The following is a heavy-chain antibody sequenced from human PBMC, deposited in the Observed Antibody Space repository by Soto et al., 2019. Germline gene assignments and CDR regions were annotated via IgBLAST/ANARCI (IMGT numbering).Heavy chain of an antibody. CDR2: TDYSGNT. CDR3: ARAVGNPLYYLDY. Sequence: QVQLQESGPGLVRPSETLSLTCTVSSDSISSYYWIWIRQSPGKGLEWIGYTDYSGNTNYNPSLKSRVNISGDTSTNQFSLRLSAVTAADTAVYYCARAVGNPLYYLDYWGQGTLVTVSS. V-gene: IGHV4-59*08. J-gene: IGHJ4*02. CDR1: SDSISSYY. D-gene: IGHD6-19*01.